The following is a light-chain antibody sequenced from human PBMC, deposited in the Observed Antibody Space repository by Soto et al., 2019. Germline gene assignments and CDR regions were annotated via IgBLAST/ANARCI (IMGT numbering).Light chain of an antibody. CDR3: CSYAGSSTFAV. V-gene: IGLV2-23*02. Sequence: QSALTQPASVSGSPGQSITMSCTGTSSDVGTYNLVSWYQQHPGKAPKLMIYEVSKRPSGVSNRFSGSKSGNTASLTISGLQAEDEAYYYCCSYAGSSTFAVFGGGTQLTVL. J-gene: IGLJ7*01. CDR1: SSDVGTYNL. CDR2: EVS.